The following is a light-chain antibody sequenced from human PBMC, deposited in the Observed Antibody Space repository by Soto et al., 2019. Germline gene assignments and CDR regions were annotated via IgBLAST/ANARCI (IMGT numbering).Light chain of an antibody. CDR2: GAS. V-gene: IGKV3-15*01. CDR1: QSVSSN. Sequence: EIVMTHSPATRSFSALEIATLSCMASQSVSSNLAWYQQKPGQAPRLLXYGASTRATGIPARFSGSGSGTEFTLTISSLQSEDFAVYYCQQYNNWPPITFGQGTRLEIK. J-gene: IGKJ5*01. CDR3: QQYNNWPPIT.